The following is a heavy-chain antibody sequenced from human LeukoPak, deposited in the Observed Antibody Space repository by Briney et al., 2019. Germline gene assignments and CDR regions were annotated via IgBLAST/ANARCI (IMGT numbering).Heavy chain of an antibody. CDR3: ARDLTGTTLGGSA. D-gene: IGHD1-20*01. CDR2: ISSSSSYI. J-gene: IGHJ5*02. Sequence: GGSLRLSCAASGFTFSSYSMNWVRQAPGKGLEWVSSISSSSSYIYYADSVKGRFTISRDNAKNSLYLQMNSLRAEDTAVYYCARDLTGTTLGGSAWGQGTLVTVSS. CDR1: GFTFSSYS. V-gene: IGHV3-21*01.